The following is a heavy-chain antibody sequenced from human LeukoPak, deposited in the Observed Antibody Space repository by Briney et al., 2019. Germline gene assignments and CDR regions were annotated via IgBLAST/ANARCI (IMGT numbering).Heavy chain of an antibody. J-gene: IGHJ6*03. V-gene: IGHV3-30*04. CDR1: GFTLSSHA. CDR3: ARAHLSSSSTDYMDV. D-gene: IGHD6-6*01. Sequence: GGSLRLSCAASGFTLSSHAIPWVRQAPGKGLEWVALISYDGNIKYYADSVKGRFTISRDNSKNTLSLQMNSLRPEDTAVYYCARAHLSSSSTDYMDVWGKGTTVTVSS. CDR2: ISYDGNIK.